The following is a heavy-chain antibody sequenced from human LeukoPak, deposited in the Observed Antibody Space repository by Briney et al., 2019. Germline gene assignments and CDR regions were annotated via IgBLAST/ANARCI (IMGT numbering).Heavy chain of an antibody. Sequence: PGRSLRLSCAASGFTFSSSAMHWVRQAPGKGLEWVSAISGSGGSTYYADSVKGRFTISRDNSKNTLYLQMNSLRAEDTAVYYCAKVGFSSGFKTDAFDIWGQGTMVTVSS. J-gene: IGHJ3*02. CDR1: GFTFSSSA. CDR2: ISGSGGST. CDR3: AKVGFSSGFKTDAFDI. V-gene: IGHV3-23*01. D-gene: IGHD6-19*01.